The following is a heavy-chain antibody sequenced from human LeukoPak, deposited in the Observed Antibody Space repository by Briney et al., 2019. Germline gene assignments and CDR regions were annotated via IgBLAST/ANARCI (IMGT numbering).Heavy chain of an antibody. CDR1: GGSFIGYY. V-gene: IGHV4-34*01. J-gene: IGHJ4*02. CDR2: INHSGST. CDR3: ARVAPTGADDY. Sequence: SKTLSLTCSVYGGSFIGYYWRWIRQHPRKGLEWIGEINHSGSTNYTPSLKSRVTISVDTSKNQFSLKLSSVTAADTAVYYCARVAPTGADDYWGQGTLVTVSS. D-gene: IGHD7-27*01.